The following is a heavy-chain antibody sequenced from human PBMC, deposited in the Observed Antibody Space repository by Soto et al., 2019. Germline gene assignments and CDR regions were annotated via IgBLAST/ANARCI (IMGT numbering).Heavy chain of an antibody. J-gene: IGHJ6*04. CDR2: IYYSGST. CDR3: ARLVAAGNV. V-gene: IGHV4-59*08. Sequence: QVQLQESGPGLVKPSETLSLTCTVSGGSISSYYWSWIRQPPGKGLEWIGYIYYSGSTNYNPSLNSRVTISVDTSKNQFSLKLTTVTAADTAVYYCARLVAAGNVWGKGTTVTVSS. CDR1: GGSISSYY. D-gene: IGHD2-15*01.